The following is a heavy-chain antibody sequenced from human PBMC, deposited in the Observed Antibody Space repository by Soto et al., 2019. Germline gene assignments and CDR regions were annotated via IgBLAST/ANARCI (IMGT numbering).Heavy chain of an antibody. D-gene: IGHD2-2*01. J-gene: IGHJ6*02. V-gene: IGHV1-69*12. CDR2: IIPIFGTA. Sequence: QVQLVQSGAEVKKPGSSVKVSCKASGGTFRSYAISWVGQAPGQGLEWMGGIIPIFGTANYAQKFQGRVTITADESMSTDYMELSSLRSEDTAVYYCARDPLGYCISSSCYENYYYGMDVWGQGTTVTVSS. CDR3: ARDPLGYCISSSCYENYYYGMDV. CDR1: GGTFRSYA.